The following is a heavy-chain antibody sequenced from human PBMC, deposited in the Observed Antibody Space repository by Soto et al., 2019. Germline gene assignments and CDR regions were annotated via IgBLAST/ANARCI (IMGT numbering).Heavy chain of an antibody. D-gene: IGHD5-18*01. V-gene: IGHV4-39*01. CDR3: ARGYGRNFDY. CDR1: GCSISRRSYY. CDR2: IFYSGST. J-gene: IGHJ4*02. Sequence: SETLSLTCTVSGCSISRRSYYWGWIRQPPGKGLEWIGSIFYSGSTYYDSSLQSRVTMSVDTSKNQFSLKLSSVTAADTAVYYCARGYGRNFDYWGQGTLVTVSS.